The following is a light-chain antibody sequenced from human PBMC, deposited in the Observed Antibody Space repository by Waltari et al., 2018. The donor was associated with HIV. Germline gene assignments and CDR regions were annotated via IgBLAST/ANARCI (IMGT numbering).Light chain of an antibody. J-gene: IGLJ1*01. V-gene: IGLV2-23*02. CDR3: CSYAGSSAFV. CDR1: SSDVGRYNL. CDR2: EVT. Sequence: QSALTQPASVSGSPGQSITISCPGTSSDVGRYNLFSWYQHHPGKAPKLMIFEVTKRPSGVSNRFSGSKSGNTASLTISGLQADDEADYYCCSYAGSSAFVFGTGTKVTVL.